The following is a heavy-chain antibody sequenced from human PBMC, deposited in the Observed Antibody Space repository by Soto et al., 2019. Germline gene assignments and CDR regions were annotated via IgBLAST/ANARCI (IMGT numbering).Heavy chain of an antibody. CDR3: ATRSSDYYFY. D-gene: IGHD4-17*01. V-gene: IGHV3-48*03. J-gene: IGHJ4*02. Sequence: GGSLRLSCAASGLTLSNFETDWVRQAPGKGLEWIAYISIGARSIHYADSVRGRLTISRDDAENSVFLQMDRLSAEDTAVYFCATRSSDYYFYWGQGALVTVSS. CDR2: ISIGARSI. CDR1: GLTLSNFE.